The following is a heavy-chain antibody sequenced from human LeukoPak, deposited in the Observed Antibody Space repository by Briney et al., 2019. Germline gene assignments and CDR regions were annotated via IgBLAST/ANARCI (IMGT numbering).Heavy chain of an antibody. V-gene: IGHV3-23*01. CDR1: GFTFRSYA. D-gene: IGHD3-3*01. J-gene: IGHJ4*02. CDR2: ISGSGNNT. Sequence: PGGSLRLSCAASGFTFRSYAMSWVRQDPGKGLEGVSAISGSGNNTNYADSVKGRFTISRDNSKNTLYLQMNSLRAEDTAVYYCAKDRMTIFGVAKGSFDYWGQGTLVTVSS. CDR3: AKDRMTIFGVAKGSFDY.